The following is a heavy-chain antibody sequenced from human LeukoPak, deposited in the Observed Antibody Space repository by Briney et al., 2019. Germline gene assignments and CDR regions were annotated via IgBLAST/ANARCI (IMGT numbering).Heavy chain of an antibody. Sequence: ASVKVSCKASGYTFTSYAMNWVRQAPGQGLEWMGRIIPILGIAYYAQKFQGRVTITADKSTSTAYMELSSLRSEDTAVYYCASSIRRGYFDYWGQGTLVTVSS. CDR1: GYTFTSYA. CDR3: ASSIRRGYFDY. D-gene: IGHD3-10*01. J-gene: IGHJ4*02. CDR2: IIPILGIA. V-gene: IGHV1-69*04.